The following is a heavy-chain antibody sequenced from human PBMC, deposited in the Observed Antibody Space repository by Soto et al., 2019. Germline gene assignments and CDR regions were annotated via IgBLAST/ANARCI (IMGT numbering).Heavy chain of an antibody. CDR3: ESGAWRNASSGRRSWFDH. V-gene: IGHV3-9*01. CDR1: GFTFDDYA. D-gene: IGHD3-22*01. J-gene: IGHJ5*02. Sequence: GWSLRLSCAASGFTFDDYAMHWVRQAPGKGLEWVSGISWNSGSIGYADSVKGRFTISRDNAKNSLYLQMNSLRAEDTAVYYCESGAWRNASSGRRSWFDHWGQANLATVS. CDR2: ISWNSGSI.